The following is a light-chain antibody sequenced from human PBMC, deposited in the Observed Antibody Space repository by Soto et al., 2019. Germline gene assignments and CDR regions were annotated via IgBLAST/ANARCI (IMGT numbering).Light chain of an antibody. V-gene: IGLV1-47*01. CDR2: RSH. CDR1: NSNIGYNS. CDR3: ATWDDNLSGVV. Sequence: QSVLTQPPSVSGTSGQRVTISCSGSNSNIGYNSVYWYQQLPGTAPKLLIYRSHERPSGVPDRFSGSKSGTSASLAISGLRSEDEADYSCATWDDNLSGVVFGGGTKLTVL. J-gene: IGLJ3*02.